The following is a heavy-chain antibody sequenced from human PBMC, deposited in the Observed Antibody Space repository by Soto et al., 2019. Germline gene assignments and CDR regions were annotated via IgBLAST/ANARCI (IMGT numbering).Heavy chain of an antibody. CDR1: GFTFSSYG. D-gene: IGHD2-15*01. V-gene: IGHV3-30*18. Sequence: GGSLRLSCAASGFTFSSYGMHWVHQAPGKGLEWVAVISYDGSNKYYADSVKGRFTISRDNSKNTLYLQMNSLRAEDTAVYYCAKYCSGGSCYLGPFGAMDVWGKGTTVTVSS. CDR2: ISYDGSNK. CDR3: AKYCSGGSCYLGPFGAMDV. J-gene: IGHJ6*04.